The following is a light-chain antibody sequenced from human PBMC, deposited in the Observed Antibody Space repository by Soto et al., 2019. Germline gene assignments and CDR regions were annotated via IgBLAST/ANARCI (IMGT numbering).Light chain of an antibody. Sequence: QSVLTQPASVSGSPGQSITISCIGTSSDVGGYNYVSWYQQHPGEAPKLMIYDVSNRPSGVSNRFSGSKSGNTASLTISGLQAEDEADYYCSSYTSSSTYVFGTGTKVTVL. V-gene: IGLV2-14*01. CDR1: SSDVGGYNY. J-gene: IGLJ1*01. CDR2: DVS. CDR3: SSYTSSSTYV.